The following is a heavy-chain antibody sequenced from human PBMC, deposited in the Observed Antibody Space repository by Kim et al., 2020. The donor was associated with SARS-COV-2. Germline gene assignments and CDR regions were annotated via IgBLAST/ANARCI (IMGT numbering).Heavy chain of an antibody. Sequence: GGSLRLSCAASGFTFSNYAMSWVRQAPGKGLEWVSTVSSSGGSTYYADSVKGRFTISRDNSKSTLYLQMNSLRADDTAVYYCARRNYWGQGTLVTVSS. CDR2: VSSSGGST. CDR1: GFTFSNYA. CDR3: ARRNY. J-gene: IGHJ4*02. V-gene: IGHV3-23*01.